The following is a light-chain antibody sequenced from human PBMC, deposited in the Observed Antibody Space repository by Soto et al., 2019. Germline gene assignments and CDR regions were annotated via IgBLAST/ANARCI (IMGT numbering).Light chain of an antibody. V-gene: IGKV1-39*01. J-gene: IGKJ4*01. Sequence: IQMTQSPSFLSASVGDRVTISCRASQTISTCLNWYQQKPGKAPELLIYGASNLQSGVPSRFSGSGSGTDFTLTISSLQPEDSAAYYCQQSHSSPLTFGGGTKVELK. CDR2: GAS. CDR3: QQSHSSPLT. CDR1: QTISTC.